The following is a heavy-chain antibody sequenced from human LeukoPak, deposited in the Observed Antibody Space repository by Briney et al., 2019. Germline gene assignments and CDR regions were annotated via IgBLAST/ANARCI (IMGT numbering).Heavy chain of an antibody. J-gene: IGHJ2*01. Sequence: SETLSLTCTVSGGSISSSSYYWGWIRQPPGKGLEWIGSFYYSGSTYYNPSLKSRVTVSVDTSKNQFSLKLGSGPAADTAVYYCARHGRYCSGGSCYPSYWYFDLWGRGTLVTVSS. D-gene: IGHD2-15*01. CDR1: GGSISSSSYY. V-gene: IGHV4-39*01. CDR3: ARHGRYCSGGSCYPSYWYFDL. CDR2: FYYSGST.